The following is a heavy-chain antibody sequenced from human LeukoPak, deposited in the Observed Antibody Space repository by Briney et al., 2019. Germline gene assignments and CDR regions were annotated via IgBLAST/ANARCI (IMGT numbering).Heavy chain of an antibody. J-gene: IGHJ4*02. CDR3: ARGGGWKYYFDY. Sequence: PSETLSLTCAVSGYSISSDYYWGWIRQPPGKGLEWIGSIYYSGSTYYNPSLRSRVTISVDTSKNQFSLKLCSVTAADTAVYYCARGGGWKYYFDYWGQGTLVTVSS. CDR1: GYSISSDYY. V-gene: IGHV4-38-2*01. D-gene: IGHD3-16*01. CDR2: IYYSGST.